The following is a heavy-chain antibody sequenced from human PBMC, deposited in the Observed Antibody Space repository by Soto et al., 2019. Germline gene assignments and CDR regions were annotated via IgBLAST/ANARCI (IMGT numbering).Heavy chain of an antibody. J-gene: IGHJ6*03. CDR1: GYTFTSYD. CDR3: ARGDCSSTSCFYYYYYYMDV. V-gene: IGHV1-8*01. Sequence: ASVKVSCKASGYTFTSYDINWVRQATGQGLEWMVWMNPNSGNTGYAQKFQGRVTMTRNTSISTAYMELSSLRSEDTAVYYCARGDCSSTSCFYYYYYYMDVWGKGTTVTVSS. D-gene: IGHD2-2*01. CDR2: MNPNSGNT.